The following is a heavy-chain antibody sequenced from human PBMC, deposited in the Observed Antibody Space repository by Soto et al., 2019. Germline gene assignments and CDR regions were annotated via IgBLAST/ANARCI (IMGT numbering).Heavy chain of an antibody. D-gene: IGHD3-22*01. Sequence: PSETLSLTCTVSGGSISSGGYYWSWIRQHPGKGLEWIGYIYYSGSTYYNPSLKSRVTISVDTSKNQFSLKLSSVTAADTAVYYCAREIYYYDSSGYFTLGEFDPWGQGTLVTVSS. V-gene: IGHV4-31*03. J-gene: IGHJ5*02. CDR1: GGSISSGGYY. CDR3: AREIYYYDSSGYFTLGEFDP. CDR2: IYYSGST.